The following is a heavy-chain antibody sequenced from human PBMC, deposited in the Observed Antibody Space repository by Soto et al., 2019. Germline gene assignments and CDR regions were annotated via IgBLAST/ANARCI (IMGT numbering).Heavy chain of an antibody. CDR1: GFTFSNYA. CDR2: ISGSGGNT. J-gene: IGHJ4*02. D-gene: IGHD2-15*01. Sequence: GGSLRLSCAASGFTFSNYAMNWVRQAPGKGLEWVSGISGSGGNTYYTDAVKGRFTISRDNSKNTLYLQMNSLRAEDAAVYYCAKDLVGSNADYFDYWGQGTLVTVSS. V-gene: IGHV3-23*01. CDR3: AKDLVGSNADYFDY.